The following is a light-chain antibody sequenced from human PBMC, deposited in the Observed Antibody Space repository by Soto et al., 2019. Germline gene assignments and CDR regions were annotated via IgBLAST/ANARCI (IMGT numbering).Light chain of an antibody. J-gene: IGKJ2*01. CDR3: QQYNSYPRT. V-gene: IGKV1-5*03. CDR2: KAS. CDR1: QNIDNC. Sequence: DIQMTQSPSTLSASVGDRVTITCRASQNIDNCLAWYQHKPGKAPKVLIYKASTLESGFPSRFSGSESGTEFTLTISSLQPDDFATYYCQQYNSYPRTFGQGTTVEIK.